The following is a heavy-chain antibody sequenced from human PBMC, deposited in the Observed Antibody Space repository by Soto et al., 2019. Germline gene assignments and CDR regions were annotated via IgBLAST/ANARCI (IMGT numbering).Heavy chain of an antibody. Sequence: GGSLRLSCTASGFTFSSYWMNWVRQAPGKGLEWVANIKQDGSEKYYVDSVKGRFTISRDNAKNSLYLQINSLRAEDTAVYYCAGGTGWXSDSWGQRTLVTVSS. J-gene: IGHJ4*02. V-gene: IGHV3-7*05. CDR3: AGGTGWXSDS. CDR1: GFTFSSYW. CDR2: IKQDGSEK. D-gene: IGHD6-19*01.